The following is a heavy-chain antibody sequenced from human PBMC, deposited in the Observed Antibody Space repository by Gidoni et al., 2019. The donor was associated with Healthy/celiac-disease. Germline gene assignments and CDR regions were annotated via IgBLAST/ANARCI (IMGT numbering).Heavy chain of an antibody. CDR2: IYYSVST. CDR3: ARDSDRRGAFDI. J-gene: IGHJ3*02. CDR1: GGSISSYY. D-gene: IGHD3-10*01. Sequence: QVQLQESRPGLVKPSETLSLTCTVSGGSISSYYWSWIRQPPGKGLEWIGYIYYSVSTNYNPSLKSRVTISVDTSKNQFSLKLSSVTAADTAVYYCARDSDRRGAFDIWGQGTMVTVSS. V-gene: IGHV4-59*01.